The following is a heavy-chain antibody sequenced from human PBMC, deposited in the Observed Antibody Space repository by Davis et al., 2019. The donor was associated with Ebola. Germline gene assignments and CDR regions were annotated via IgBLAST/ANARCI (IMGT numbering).Heavy chain of an antibody. CDR2: LDPHQRET. J-gene: IGHJ4*02. D-gene: IGHD1-26*01. Sequence: PGGSLRLSCATSGFSFSDFWMSWVRQAPGNGPEWVPTLDPHQRETFYVDSVKGRFTTSRANARNSMYLQMNSLRDDDTEVYFCVRSGAKTPHRHYLDKWGQGSLVTVSS. CDR3: VRSGAKTPHRHYLDK. CDR1: GFSFSDFW. V-gene: IGHV3-7*04.